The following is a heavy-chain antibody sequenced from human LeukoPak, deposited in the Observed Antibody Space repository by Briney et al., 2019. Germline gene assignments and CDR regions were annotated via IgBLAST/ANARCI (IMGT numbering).Heavy chain of an antibody. Sequence: PGGSLRLSCAASGFTFSSYAMHWVRQAPGKGLEWVAVISYDGTNKHYADSVKGRFTISRDNSKNTLYLQMNSLRVEDTALFYCARVPGRHYFDVSGSFYATTYFDYWGQGTLVTVSS. V-gene: IGHV3-30*04. J-gene: IGHJ4*02. D-gene: IGHD3-22*01. CDR2: ISYDGTNK. CDR1: GFTFSSYA. CDR3: ARVPGRHYFDVSGSFYATTYFDY.